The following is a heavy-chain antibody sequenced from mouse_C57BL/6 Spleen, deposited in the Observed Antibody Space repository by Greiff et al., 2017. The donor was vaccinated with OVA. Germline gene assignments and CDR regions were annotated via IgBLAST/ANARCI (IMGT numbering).Heavy chain of an antibody. D-gene: IGHD1-1*01. CDR3: AREDYYGSSPYFDV. J-gene: IGHJ1*03. CDR1: GYTFTSYW. Sequence: VQLQQPGAELVRPGSSVKLSCKASGYTFTSYWMDWVKQRPGQGLEWIGNIYPSDSETHYNQKFKDKATLTVDKSSSTAYMQLSSLTSEDSAVYYCAREDYYGSSPYFDVWGKGTTVTVSS. CDR2: IYPSDSET. V-gene: IGHV1-61*01.